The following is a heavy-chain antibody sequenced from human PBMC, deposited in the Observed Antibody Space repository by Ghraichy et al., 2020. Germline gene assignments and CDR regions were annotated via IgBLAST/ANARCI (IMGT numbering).Heavy chain of an antibody. D-gene: IGHD5-12*01. Sequence: GESLNISCAASGFTFSSYAMSWVRQAPGKGLEWVSAISGSGGSTYYADSVKGRFTISRDNSKNTLYLQMNSLRAEDTAVYYCAKDRSWIPYHKFDFWGQGTLVTVSS. CDR3: AKDRSWIPYHKFDF. CDR1: GFTFSSYA. J-gene: IGHJ4*02. V-gene: IGHV3-23*01. CDR2: ISGSGGST.